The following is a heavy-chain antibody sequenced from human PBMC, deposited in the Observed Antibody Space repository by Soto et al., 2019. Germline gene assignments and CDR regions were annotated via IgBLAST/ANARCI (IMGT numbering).Heavy chain of an antibody. CDR2: ISGSGGST. CDR3: AKDEPGPLYYYYYGMDV. J-gene: IGHJ6*02. V-gene: IGHV3-23*01. Sequence: GGSLRLSCAASGFTFSSYAMSWVRQAPGKGLEWVSAISGSGGSTYYADSVKGRFTISRDNSKNTLYLQMNSLRAEDTAVYYCAKDEPGPLYYYYYGMDVWGQGTTVTVSS. CDR1: GFTFSSYA.